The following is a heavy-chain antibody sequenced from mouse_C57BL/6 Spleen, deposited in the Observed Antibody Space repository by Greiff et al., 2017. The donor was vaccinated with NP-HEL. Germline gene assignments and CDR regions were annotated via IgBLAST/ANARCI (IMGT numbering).Heavy chain of an antibody. Sequence: EVQLVESGGGLVKPGGSLKLSCAASGFTFSSYAMSWVRQTPEKRLEWVATISDGGSYTYYPDNVKGRFTISRDNAKNNLYLQMSHLKSEDTAMYYCARGGTTGGYYFDYWGQGTTLTVSS. CDR1: GFTFSSYA. D-gene: IGHD1-1*01. CDR3: ARGGTTGGYYFDY. CDR2: ISDGGSYT. V-gene: IGHV5-4*01. J-gene: IGHJ2*01.